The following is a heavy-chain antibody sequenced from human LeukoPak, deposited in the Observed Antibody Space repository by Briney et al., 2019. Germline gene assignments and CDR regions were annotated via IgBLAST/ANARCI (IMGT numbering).Heavy chain of an antibody. CDR1: GYTFTRYY. V-gene: IGHV1-46*01. CDR3: SRGCIRGGCFGC. J-gene: IGHJ5*01. D-gene: IGHD1-20*01. Sequence: ASVTVSYKPSGYTFTRYYMHWVRQAPGQGVEWMGIIIPSGGGTNYAQKFQGRVTMTRDTSTSTVYLEMNSLRSDDTAVYYCSRGCIRGGCFGCWGRGTLVIVSS. CDR2: IIPSGGGT.